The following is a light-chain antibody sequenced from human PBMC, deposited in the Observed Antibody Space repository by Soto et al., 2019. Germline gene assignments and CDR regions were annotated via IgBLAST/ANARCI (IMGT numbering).Light chain of an antibody. V-gene: IGKV1-6*01. Sequence: AIQMTQSPCSLSASVGDRVTITCRASQGIRNDLGWYQQKPGKAPKLLIYAASSLQSGVPSRFSGSGSGTDFTLPISSLQPEDFATYYCLQDYNYPRTFGQGTKVEIK. CDR1: QGIRND. J-gene: IGKJ1*01. CDR3: LQDYNYPRT. CDR2: AAS.